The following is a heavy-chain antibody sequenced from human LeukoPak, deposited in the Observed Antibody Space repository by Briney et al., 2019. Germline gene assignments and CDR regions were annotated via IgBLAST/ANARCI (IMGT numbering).Heavy chain of an antibody. CDR3: ARDSPYSPHDS. CDR1: GGSFNTYY. Sequence: PSETLPLTCAVYGGSFNTYYWSWIRQPPGKGLEWIGQINRYGSANYNPSLKSRVAISLDTSKNQFSLKVTSVTAADTAVYYCARDSPYSPHDSWGQGTLVTASS. CDR2: INRYGSA. D-gene: IGHD4-11*01. J-gene: IGHJ4*02. V-gene: IGHV4-34*01.